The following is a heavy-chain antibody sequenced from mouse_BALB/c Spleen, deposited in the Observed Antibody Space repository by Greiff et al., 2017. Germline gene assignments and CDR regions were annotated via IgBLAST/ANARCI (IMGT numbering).Heavy chain of an antibody. Sequence: QVQLKQSGAELAKPGASVKISCKATGYTFSSYWIEWVKQRPGHGLEWIGEILPGSGSTNYNEKFKGKATFTADTSSNTAYMQLSSLTSEDSAVYYCARDSYDGYYGYAMDYWGQGTSVTVSS. CDR1: GYTFSSYW. D-gene: IGHD2-3*01. CDR2: ILPGSGST. CDR3: ARDSYDGYYGYAMDY. J-gene: IGHJ4*01. V-gene: IGHV1-9*01.